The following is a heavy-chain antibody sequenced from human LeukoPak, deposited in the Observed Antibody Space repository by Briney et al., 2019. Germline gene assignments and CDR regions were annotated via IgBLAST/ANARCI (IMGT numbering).Heavy chain of an antibody. CDR1: TYNFRDYY. D-gene: IGHD2-15*01. CDR2: VDPLQGET. J-gene: IGHJ3*02. V-gene: IGHV1-69-2*01. CDR3: TTQFCSGGSCYQDAFHI. Sequence: ASVKVSCKASTYNFRDYYMHWVKQAPGKGPEWMGRVDPLQGETIYADKFQGRVAISADTSVDTAYMELTSLTSDDTAVYYCTTQFCSGGSCYQDAFHIWGQGTMVTVSS.